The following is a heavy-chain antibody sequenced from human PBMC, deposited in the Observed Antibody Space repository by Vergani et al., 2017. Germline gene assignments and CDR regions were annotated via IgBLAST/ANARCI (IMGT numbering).Heavy chain of an antibody. CDR3: ARQQGGYGAAFDI. J-gene: IGHJ3*02. CDR2: IYHSGST. V-gene: IGHV4-38-2*01. CDR1: GYSISSGYY. D-gene: IGHD4-17*01. Sequence: QLQLQESGPGLVKPSETLSLTCAVSGYSISSGYYWGWIRQPPGKGLEWIGSIYHSGSTYYNPSLKSRVTILVDTSKNQFSLKLSSVTAADTAVYYCARQQGGYGAAFDIWGQGTMVAVSS.